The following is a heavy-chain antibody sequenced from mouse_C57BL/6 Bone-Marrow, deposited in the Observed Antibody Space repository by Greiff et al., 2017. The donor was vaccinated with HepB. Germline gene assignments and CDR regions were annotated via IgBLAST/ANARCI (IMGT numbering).Heavy chain of an antibody. CDR3: AIKDYDYGRYYAMDY. CDR1: GFTFSDYG. V-gene: IGHV5-17*01. Sequence: EVKLVESGGGLVKPGGSLKLSCAASGFTFSDYGMHWVRQAPEKGLEWVAYISSGSSTIYYADTVKGRFTISRDNAKNTLFLQMTSLRSEDTAMYYCAIKDYDYGRYYAMDYWGQGTSVTVSS. J-gene: IGHJ4*01. D-gene: IGHD2-4*01. CDR2: ISSGSSTI.